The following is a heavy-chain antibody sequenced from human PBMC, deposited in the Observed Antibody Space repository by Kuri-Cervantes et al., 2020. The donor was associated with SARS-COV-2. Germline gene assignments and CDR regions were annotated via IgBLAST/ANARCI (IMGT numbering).Heavy chain of an antibody. Sequence: GGSLRLSCAASGFTFSGSAMHWVRQAPGKGLEWVSGISGSGTSTYNADSVKGRFTISRDNSKNTLYLQMNSLRAEDAAVYYCAGGVMDYYWGQGTLVTVSS. CDR2: ISGSGTST. D-gene: IGHD3-16*01. CDR1: GFTFSGSA. V-gene: IGHV3-23*01. CDR3: AGGVMDYY. J-gene: IGHJ4*02.